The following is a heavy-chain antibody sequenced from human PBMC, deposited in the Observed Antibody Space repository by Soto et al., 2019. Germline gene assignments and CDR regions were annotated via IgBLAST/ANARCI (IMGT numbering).Heavy chain of an antibody. V-gene: IGHV3-33*01. CDR2: IWYDGSNK. CDR1: GFTFSSYG. Sequence: GGSLRLSCAASGFTFSSYGMHWVRQAPGKGLEWVAVIWYDGSNKYYADSVKGRFTISRDNSKNTLYLQMNSLRAEDTAVYYCARDHYDSSGYYYYYYGMDVWGQGTTVNVSS. J-gene: IGHJ6*02. D-gene: IGHD3-22*01. CDR3: ARDHYDSSGYYYYYYGMDV.